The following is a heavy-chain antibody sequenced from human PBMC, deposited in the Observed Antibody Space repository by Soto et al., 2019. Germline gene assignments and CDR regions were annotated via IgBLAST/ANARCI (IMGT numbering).Heavy chain of an antibody. CDR3: AKERSGVATTPDFDY. D-gene: IGHD5-12*01. V-gene: IGHV3-30*18. J-gene: IGHJ4*02. CDR1: GFTFSIFG. Sequence: ESGGGVVQPGRSLRLSCAASGFTFSIFGMHWVRQAPGKGLEWVAVASYDGSYKYYADSVKGRFTISRDNSKNTLYLQMNSLRAEDTAVYYCAKERSGVATTPDFDYWGQGTLVTVSS. CDR2: ASYDGSYK.